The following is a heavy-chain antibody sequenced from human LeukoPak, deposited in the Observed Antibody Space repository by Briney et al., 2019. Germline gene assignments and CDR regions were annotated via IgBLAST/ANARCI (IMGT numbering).Heavy chain of an antibody. CDR3: ARARRYGDYSLTG. CDR2: IIPIFGTA. D-gene: IGHD4-17*01. CDR1: GGTFSSYA. V-gene: IGHV1-69*05. J-gene: IGHJ4*02. Sequence: SVKLSCTASGGTFSSYAISWVRQAPGQGLEWMGGIIPIFGTANYAQKFQGRVTITTDESTSTAYMELSSLRSEDTAVYYCARARRYGDYSLTGWGQGTLVTVSS.